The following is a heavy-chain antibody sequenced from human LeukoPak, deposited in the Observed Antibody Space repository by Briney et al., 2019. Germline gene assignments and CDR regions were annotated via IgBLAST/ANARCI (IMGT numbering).Heavy chain of an antibody. CDR2: ISYDGSSK. CDR1: GFAFSTYG. J-gene: IGHJ6*04. V-gene: IGHV3-30*18. Sequence: GGSLRLSCAASGFAFSTYGMHWVRQAPGKGLEWVAVISYDGSSKYYADSVKGRFTISRDNSKNTMYLQMNSLRAEDTALYYCAKVNGYCSGGSRYSSGSYYYYGMDVWGKGTTVTVSS. D-gene: IGHD2-15*01. CDR3: AKVNGYCSGGSRYSSGSYYYYGMDV.